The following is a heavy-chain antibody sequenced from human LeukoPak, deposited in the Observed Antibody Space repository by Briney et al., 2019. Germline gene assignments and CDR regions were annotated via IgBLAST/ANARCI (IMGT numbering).Heavy chain of an antibody. J-gene: IGHJ4*02. CDR3: AKDRYSYAFEYSDS. V-gene: IGHV3-30*04. Sequence: GRSLRLSCAASGFAFSNYAMHWVRQAPGKGLDWVAVISNDGSKKYYADSVKGRFTISRDNSKNTLSLQVSSLRTEDTAVYYCAKDRYSYAFEYSDSWGQGTLVTVSS. D-gene: IGHD5-18*01. CDR1: GFAFSNYA. CDR2: ISNDGSKK.